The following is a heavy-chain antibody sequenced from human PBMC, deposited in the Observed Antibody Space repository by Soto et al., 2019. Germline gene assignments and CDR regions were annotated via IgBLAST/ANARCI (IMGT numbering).Heavy chain of an antibody. J-gene: IGHJ5*02. V-gene: IGHV4-4*07. CDR3: ARVGVAGVAAASNWFDP. D-gene: IGHD6-13*01. CDR2: IYTSGST. CDR1: GGSISSYY. Sequence: TVSGGSISSYYWSWIRQPAGKGLEWIGRIYTSGSTNYNPSLKSRVTMSVDTSKNQFSLKLSSVTAADTAVYYCARVGVAGVAAASNWFDPWGQGTLVTVSS.